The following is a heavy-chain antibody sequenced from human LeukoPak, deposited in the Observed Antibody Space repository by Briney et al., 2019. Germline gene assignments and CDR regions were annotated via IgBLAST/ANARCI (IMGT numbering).Heavy chain of an antibody. Sequence: GGSLRLSCAASGFTFSTSAMTWVRQAPGKGLEWVSAISGSGGSTYYADSVKGRFTISRDNSKNTLYLQMNSLRAEDTAVYYCAKLMYYYDSSGYYRDAFDIWGQGTMVTVSS. V-gene: IGHV3-23*01. CDR2: ISGSGGST. CDR1: GFTFSTSA. J-gene: IGHJ3*02. CDR3: AKLMYYYDSSGYYRDAFDI. D-gene: IGHD3-22*01.